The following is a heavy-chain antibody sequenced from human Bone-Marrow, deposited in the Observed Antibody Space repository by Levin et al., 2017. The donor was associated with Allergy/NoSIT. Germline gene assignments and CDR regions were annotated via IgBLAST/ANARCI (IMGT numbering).Heavy chain of an antibody. CDR1: GFTISNNY. CDR3: ARLDFNYGSYY. D-gene: IGHD3-10*01. V-gene: IGHV3-66*04. Sequence: RTGGSLRLSCVVSGFTISNNYMSWVRQASGKGLEWVAVIYSFGSTNYADSVKGRFTISRANSENTLYLQMNSLRAEDTAIYYCARLDFNYGSYYWGQGTLVTVSS. CDR2: IYSFGST. J-gene: IGHJ4*02.